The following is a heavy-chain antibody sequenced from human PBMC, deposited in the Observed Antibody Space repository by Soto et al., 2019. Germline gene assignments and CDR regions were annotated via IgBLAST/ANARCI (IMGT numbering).Heavy chain of an antibody. J-gene: IGHJ6*02. D-gene: IGHD3-10*01. CDR2: ISSASTTI. CDR3: XRVGDHLVPYYYYGMDV. V-gene: IGHV3-48*02. Sequence: SGESLRLSCAASGFTFNTYSMNWVRQAPGKGLEWISYISSASTTIYYADSVKGRFTISRDNARNSLYLQLNSLRDEDTAVYSCXRVGDHLVPYYYYGMDVWGQGTTVTVSS. CDR1: GFTFNTYS.